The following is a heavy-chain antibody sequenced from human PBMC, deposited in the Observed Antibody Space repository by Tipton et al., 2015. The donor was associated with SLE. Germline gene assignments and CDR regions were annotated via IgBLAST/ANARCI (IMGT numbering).Heavy chain of an antibody. V-gene: IGHV4-4*08. CDR1: GGSFSGYY. J-gene: IGHJ3*02. CDR2: IYTSGST. CDR3: ARRIEMATAHDAFDI. Sequence: TLSLTCAVYGGSFSGYYWSWIRQPPGKGLEWIGRIYTSGSTNYNPSLKSRVTISVDTSKNQFSLKLSSVTAADTAVYYCARRIEMATAHDAFDIWGQGTMVTVSS. D-gene: IGHD5-24*01.